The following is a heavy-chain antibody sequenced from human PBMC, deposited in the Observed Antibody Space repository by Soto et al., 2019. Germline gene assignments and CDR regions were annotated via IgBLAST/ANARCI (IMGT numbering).Heavy chain of an antibody. J-gene: IGHJ4*02. Sequence: QLQLQESGPGLVKPSETLSLTCTVSGGSISSRSYYWGWIRQPPGKVLEWIGSIYYSGSTYYNQSLKSRVTISVDTSKNQFSLKRSAVTAADTAVYYCARSAPNYYDTRWGQGTLVTVSS. CDR3: ARSAPNYYDTR. V-gene: IGHV4-39*01. D-gene: IGHD3-22*01. CDR2: IYYSGST. CDR1: GGSISSRSYY.